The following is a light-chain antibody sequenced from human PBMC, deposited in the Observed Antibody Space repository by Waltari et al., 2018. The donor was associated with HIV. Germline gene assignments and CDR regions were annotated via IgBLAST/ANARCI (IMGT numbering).Light chain of an antibody. V-gene: IGKV1-5*03. CDR3: HQYSDYLGS. J-gene: IGKJ1*01. CDR2: KAT. CDR1: QNVGAW. Sequence: DIHMSQSPPTLTASLGDRVNITCRASQNVGAWLAWYQQKPGEAPNLLIYKATNVEGGVPSRFSGSASGTDFTLTIDSLHPDDFATYYCHQYSDYLGSFGQGTKVEVK.